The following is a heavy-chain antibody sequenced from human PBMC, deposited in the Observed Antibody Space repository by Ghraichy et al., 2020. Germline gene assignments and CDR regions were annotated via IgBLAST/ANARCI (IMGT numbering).Heavy chain of an antibody. CDR2: INQDGSEI. CDR3: ARNLHWSFDY. Sequence: GESLNISCAVSEFTFSSYWMSWVRQAPGKGLEWVANINQDGSEIHYVDSVKGRFTISRDNAKNSLYLQMNSLRAEGTAVYYCARNLHWSFDYWGQGTPVTVSS. V-gene: IGHV3-7*03. D-gene: IGHD1-1*01. J-gene: IGHJ4*02. CDR1: EFTFSSYW.